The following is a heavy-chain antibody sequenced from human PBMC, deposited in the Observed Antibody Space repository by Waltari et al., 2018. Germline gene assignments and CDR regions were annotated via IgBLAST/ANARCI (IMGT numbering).Heavy chain of an antibody. J-gene: IGHJ4*02. CDR3: ARDLAYCGGDCYYDY. D-gene: IGHD2-21*01. Sequence: QVQLQESGPGLVKPSETLSLTCAVSGYSISSGYYWGWIRQPPGKGLEWIGSIYHSGSTYYNPYLKSRVTISVDTSKNQFSLKLSSVTAADTAVYYCARDLAYCGGDCYYDYWGQGTLVTVSS. V-gene: IGHV4-38-2*01. CDR2: IYHSGST. CDR1: GYSISSGYY.